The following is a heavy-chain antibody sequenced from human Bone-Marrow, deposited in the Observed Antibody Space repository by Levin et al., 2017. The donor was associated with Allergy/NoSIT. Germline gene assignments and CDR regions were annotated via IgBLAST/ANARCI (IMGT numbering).Heavy chain of an antibody. CDR2: INTNTGNP. CDR1: GYTFSNYA. CDR3: ARPFYSSSFYWYLDL. J-gene: IGHJ2*01. Sequence: GESLKISCKASGYTFSNYALTWVRQAPGQGLEWMGWINTNTGNPTYAQGFTGRFVFSLDTSGSTAYLQISSLKAADTATYYCARPFYSSSFYWYLDLWGRGTLITVSS. D-gene: IGHD6-6*01. V-gene: IGHV7-4-1*02.